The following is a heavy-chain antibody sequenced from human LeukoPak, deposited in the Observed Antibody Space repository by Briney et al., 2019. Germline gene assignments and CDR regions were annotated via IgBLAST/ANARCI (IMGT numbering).Heavy chain of an antibody. CDR1: GYTFTGYY. CDR2: INPNSGGT. CDR3: ASVKTGYSSGWYRPFDC. D-gene: IGHD6-19*01. J-gene: IGHJ4*02. Sequence: GASVKVSCKASGYTFTGYYMHWVRQAPGQGLEWMGRINPNSGGTNYAQKFQGRVTMTRDTSISTAYMELSRLRSDDTAVYYCASVKTGYSSGWYRPFDCWGQGTLVTVSS. V-gene: IGHV1-2*06.